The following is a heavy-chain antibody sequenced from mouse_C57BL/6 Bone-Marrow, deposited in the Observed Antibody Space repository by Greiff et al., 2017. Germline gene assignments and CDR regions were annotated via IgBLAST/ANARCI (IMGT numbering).Heavy chain of an antibody. CDR1: GFTFSSYA. CDR2: ISDGGSYT. Sequence: EVHLVESGGGLVKPGGSLKLSCAASGFTFSSYAMSWVRQTPEKRLEWVATISDGGSYTYYPDNVKGRFTISRDNAKNNLYLQMSHLKSEDTAMYYCARPNWYYFDYWGQGTTLTVSS. V-gene: IGHV5-4*01. CDR3: ARPNWYYFDY. D-gene: IGHD4-1*01. J-gene: IGHJ2*01.